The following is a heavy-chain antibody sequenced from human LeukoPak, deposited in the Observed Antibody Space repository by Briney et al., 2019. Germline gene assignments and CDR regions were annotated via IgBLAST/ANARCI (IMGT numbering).Heavy chain of an antibody. CDR3: ARDLLEMATITGRYY. V-gene: IGHV3-21*01. J-gene: IGHJ4*02. CDR1: GFTFSSYS. D-gene: IGHD5-24*01. Sequence: GGSLRLSCAASGFTFSSYSMNWVRQAPGKGLEWVSSISSSSSYIYYADSVKGRFTISRDNAKNSLCLQMNSLRAEDTAVYYCARDLLEMATITGRYYWGQGTLVTVSS. CDR2: ISSSSSYI.